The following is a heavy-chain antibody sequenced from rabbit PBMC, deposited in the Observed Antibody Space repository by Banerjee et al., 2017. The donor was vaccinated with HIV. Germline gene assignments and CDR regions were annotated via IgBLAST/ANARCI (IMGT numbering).Heavy chain of an antibody. J-gene: IGHJ4*01. D-gene: IGHD2-1*01. V-gene: IGHV1S7*01. Sequence: QLKETGGGLVQPGGSLTLSCTASGFTISSSYWMSWVRQAPGKGLEWIGYISTGDGSTYYASWVNGRFTISSDNAQNTLYLQLNSLTAADTATYFCARDQGYDDYEGRFNLWGPGTLVTVS. CDR1: GFTISSSY. CDR2: ISTGDGST. CDR3: ARDQGYDDYEGRFNL.